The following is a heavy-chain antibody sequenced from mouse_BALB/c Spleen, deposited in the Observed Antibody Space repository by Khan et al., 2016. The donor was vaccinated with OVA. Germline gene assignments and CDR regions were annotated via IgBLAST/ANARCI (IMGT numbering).Heavy chain of an antibody. Sequence: VQLKQSGAELVKPGASVKLSCSASGFYIKDSYIHWMKQRPEQGLEWIGRIDSSNDDSKYGPKFQAKATFTADTSSNTAYLQLSSLTSEDTAVYYGATLDSNPFAFWGQGTLVSVSA. D-gene: IGHD2-5*01. V-gene: IGHV14-3*02. CDR2: IDSSNDDS. J-gene: IGHJ3*01. CDR3: ATLDSNPFAF. CDR1: GFYIKDSY.